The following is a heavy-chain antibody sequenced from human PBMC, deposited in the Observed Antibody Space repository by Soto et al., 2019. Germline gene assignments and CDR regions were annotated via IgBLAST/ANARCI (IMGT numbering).Heavy chain of an antibody. CDR1: GGTFSRYA. CDR3: ARDGLIRGAIIGNFDY. Sequence: VQLVQSGAEVKKPGSSVKVSCRASGGTFSRYAVSWVRQAPGQGLEWMGGIIPGLGTINHAQKFQGRVTITADESTSTAYMELSSLRSEDTAVYYCARDGLIRGAIIGNFDYWGQGTLVTVSS. V-gene: IGHV1-69*01. D-gene: IGHD3-10*01. J-gene: IGHJ4*02. CDR2: IIPGLGTI.